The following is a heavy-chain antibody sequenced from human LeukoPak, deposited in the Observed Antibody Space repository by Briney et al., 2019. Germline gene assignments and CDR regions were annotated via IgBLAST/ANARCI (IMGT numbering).Heavy chain of an antibody. J-gene: IGHJ6*03. V-gene: IGHV3-21*01. D-gene: IGHD1-26*01. CDR2: ITSGSSHI. CDR3: ARDPYSGSYGADYYYYMDV. CDR1: GFTFSSYE. Sequence: GGSLRLSCAVSGFTFSSYEMNWVRQTPGQGLEWVSSITSGSSHIYYADSVKGRFTISRDNAKSSLYLQMNSLRAEDTAVYYCARDPYSGSYGADYYYYMDVWGKGTTVTISS.